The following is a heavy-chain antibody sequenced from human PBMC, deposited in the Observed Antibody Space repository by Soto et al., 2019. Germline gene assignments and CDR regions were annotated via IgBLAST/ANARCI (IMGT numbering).Heavy chain of an antibody. D-gene: IGHD4-17*01. J-gene: IGHJ3*02. CDR2: ISSSGGTT. CDR1: GFIFSTYA. V-gene: IGHV3-23*01. CDR3: AHPRGYGVFDAVDI. Sequence: EAQLLETGGGLVQPGGSLRLSCTASGFIFSTYAMNWVRQAPGEGLEWVSAISSSGGTTFYAGSVRGRFTISRDNSVNTLYLQMSSLRTEDTAVYYCAHPRGYGVFDAVDIWGQGTMVTVSS.